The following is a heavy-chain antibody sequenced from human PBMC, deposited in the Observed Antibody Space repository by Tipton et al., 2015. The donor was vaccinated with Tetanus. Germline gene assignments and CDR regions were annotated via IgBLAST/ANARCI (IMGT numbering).Heavy chain of an antibody. CDR1: GFTFNTYG. D-gene: IGHD3-3*01. V-gene: IGHV3-33*01. CDR2: SRYDGHNQ. Sequence: SLRLSCAASGFTFNTYGMHWVRQAPGKGLEWVAVSRYDGHNQDYADSVKGRFTISRDTSKNTLYLQMNTLRAEDTAVYYCAREWGPVGLRRSFQHWGQGTLVTVSS. CDR3: AREWGPVGLRRSFQH. J-gene: IGHJ1*01.